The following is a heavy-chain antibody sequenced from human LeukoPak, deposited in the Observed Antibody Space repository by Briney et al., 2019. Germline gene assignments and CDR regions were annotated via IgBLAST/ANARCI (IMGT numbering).Heavy chain of an antibody. Sequence: SETLSLTCTVSGGSISSGGYYWSWIRQHPGKGLEWIGYIYYSGSTHYNPSLKSRVTISVDTSKNQFSLKLSSVTAADTAVYYCARVPIPPHCSSTSCYSIDYWGQGTLVTVSS. CDR2: IYYSGST. CDR3: ARVPIPPHCSSTSCYSIDY. V-gene: IGHV4-31*03. J-gene: IGHJ4*02. D-gene: IGHD2-2*01. CDR1: GGSISSGGYY.